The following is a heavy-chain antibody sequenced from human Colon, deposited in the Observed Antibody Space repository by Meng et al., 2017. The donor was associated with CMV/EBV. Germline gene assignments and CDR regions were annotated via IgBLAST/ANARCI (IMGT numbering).Heavy chain of an antibody. Sequence: GGSLRLSCAASGFTFSSYSMNWVRQAPGKGLEWVSSMSSSSSNIYYADSVKGRFTISRDNAKNSLYLQMNSLRAEDTAVYYYARAQTFRIAAAGTRGFDYWGQGTLVTVSS. D-gene: IGHD6-13*01. CDR1: GFTFSSYS. CDR2: MSSSSSNI. V-gene: IGHV3-21*01. J-gene: IGHJ4*02. CDR3: ARAQTFRIAAAGTRGFDY.